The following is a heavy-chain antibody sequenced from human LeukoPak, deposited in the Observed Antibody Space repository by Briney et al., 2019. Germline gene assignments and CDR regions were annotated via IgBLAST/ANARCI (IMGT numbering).Heavy chain of an antibody. D-gene: IGHD7-27*01. CDR1: GFTFSSYW. CDR3: ARVVLTGDHNAFDI. J-gene: IGHJ3*02. V-gene: IGHV3-7*01. Sequence: GGSLRLSCAASGFTFSSYWMSWVRQAPGKGGEGVANITPYGSDTYYLHSVKARFPISRDNAKNSLYLQMNSLSPEDTAVYYCARVVLTGDHNAFDIWGQGTMVTVSS. CDR2: ITPYGSDT.